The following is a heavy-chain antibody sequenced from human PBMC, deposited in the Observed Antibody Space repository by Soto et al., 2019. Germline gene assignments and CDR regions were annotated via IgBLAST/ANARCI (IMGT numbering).Heavy chain of an antibody. CDR1: GYTFTSYY. D-gene: IGHD3-22*01. J-gene: IGHJ3*02. V-gene: IGHV1-46*01. CDR3: ARVGRARPTTLTVVADDPLDI. CDR2: INPSFFIT. Sequence: ASVMFSCKASGYTFTSYYMHWVRQAPGQWLEWMGIINPSFFITSYAQKFQGRVTMTRDTSTSTVYMELSSLRSEDPAVYYCARVGRARPTTLTVVADDPLDIWRQATMVTVS.